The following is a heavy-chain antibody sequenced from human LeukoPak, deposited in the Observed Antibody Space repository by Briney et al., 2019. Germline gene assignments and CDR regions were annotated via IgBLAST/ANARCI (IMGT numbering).Heavy chain of an antibody. J-gene: IGHJ4*02. CDR1: GYTFTGYY. V-gene: IGHV1-69*06. D-gene: IGHD2-15*01. CDR2: IIPIFGTA. Sequence: ASVKVSCKASGYTFTGYYMHWVRQAPGQGLEWMGGIIPIFGTANYAQKFQGRVTITADKSTSTAYMELSSLRSEDTAVYYCARACSGGSCYSDSDYWGQGTLVTVSS. CDR3: ARACSGGSCYSDSDY.